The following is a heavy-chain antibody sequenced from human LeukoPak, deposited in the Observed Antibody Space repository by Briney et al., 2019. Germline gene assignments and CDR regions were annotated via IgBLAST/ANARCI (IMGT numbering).Heavy chain of an antibody. J-gene: IGHJ5*02. CDR3: AKVPPSITAAGNWLGP. CDR1: GYTFTGYY. CDR2: INPNTGGT. Sequence: ASVKVSCKASGYTFTGYYIHWVRQAPGQGLEWMGRINPNTGGTDYAQKFQGRVTMTRDTSTTTAYMDLSRLTSADTAIYYCAKVPPSITAAGNWLGPWGQGALVTVSS. V-gene: IGHV1-2*06. D-gene: IGHD6-13*01.